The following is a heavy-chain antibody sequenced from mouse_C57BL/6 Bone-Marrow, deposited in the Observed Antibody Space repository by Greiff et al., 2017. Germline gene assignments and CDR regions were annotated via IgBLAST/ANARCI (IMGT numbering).Heavy chain of an antibody. J-gene: IGHJ2*01. Sequence: SGPELVKPGASVKISCKASGYSFTDYNMNWVKQSNGKSLEWIGVITPNYGTTSYNQKFKGKDTLTIDQSSSTAYMQLNSLTSEESAVYYCARRRTQMNYFDYWGQGTTLTVSS. CDR3: ARRRTQMNYFDY. CDR1: GYSFTDYN. V-gene: IGHV1-39*01. CDR2: ITPNYGTT. D-gene: IGHD3-3*01.